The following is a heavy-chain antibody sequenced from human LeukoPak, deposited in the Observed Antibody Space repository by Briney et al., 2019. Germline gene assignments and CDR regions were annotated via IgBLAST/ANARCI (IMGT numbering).Heavy chain of an antibody. CDR2: IIPILGIA. Sequence: ASVKVSCKASGGTFSSYAISWVRQAPGQGLEWMGRIIPILGIANYAQKFQGRVTITADKSTSTAYMELSSLRSEDTAVYYCARAVGYWSSTSCYRGMGVWGQGTTVTVSS. CDR3: ARAVGYWSSTSCYRGMGV. D-gene: IGHD2-2*03. CDR1: GGTFSSYA. J-gene: IGHJ6*02. V-gene: IGHV1-69*04.